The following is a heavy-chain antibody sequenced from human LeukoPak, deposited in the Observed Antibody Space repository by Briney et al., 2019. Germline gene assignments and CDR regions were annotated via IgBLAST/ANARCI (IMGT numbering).Heavy chain of an antibody. V-gene: IGHV1-8*01. D-gene: IGHD2-2*01. Sequence: GASVKVSCKASGYTFTSYDINWVRQATGQGLEWMGWMNPNSGNTGYAQKFQGRVTMTRITSISTAYMELSSLRSEDTAVYYCARVPHCSSTSCRYYFDYWGQGTLVTVSS. CDR3: ARVPHCSSTSCRYYFDY. J-gene: IGHJ4*02. CDR2: MNPNSGNT. CDR1: GYTFTSYD.